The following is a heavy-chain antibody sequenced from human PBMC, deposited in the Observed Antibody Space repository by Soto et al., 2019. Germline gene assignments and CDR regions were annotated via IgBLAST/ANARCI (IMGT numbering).Heavy chain of an antibody. Sequence: GRSLRLSCAASGFTFSMKWMHSVRPVPGKRPEWVSRINDDGISTNYADSVKCRFSISRDNAKSSLYLQMSALRVEDTAVYYCTRGRRSTSRGKGAFWGQGTMVTVSS. CDR2: INDDGIST. D-gene: IGHD3-16*01. CDR3: TRGRRSTSRGKGAF. V-gene: IGHV3-74*01. CDR1: GFTFSMKW. J-gene: IGHJ4*02.